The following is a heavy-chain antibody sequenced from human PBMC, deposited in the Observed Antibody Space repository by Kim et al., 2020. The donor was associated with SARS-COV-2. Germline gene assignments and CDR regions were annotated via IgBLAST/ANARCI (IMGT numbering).Heavy chain of an antibody. V-gene: IGHV4-34*01. J-gene: IGHJ4*02. Sequence: KSRVTISVDTSKNQFSLKLSSVTGADTAVYYCARGRKGSGSYYNGYYFDYWGQGTLVTVSS. CDR3: ARGRKGSGSYYNGYYFDY. D-gene: IGHD3-10*01.